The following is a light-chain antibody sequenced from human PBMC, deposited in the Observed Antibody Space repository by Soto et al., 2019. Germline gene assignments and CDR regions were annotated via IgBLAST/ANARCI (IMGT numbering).Light chain of an antibody. J-gene: IGKJ5*01. Sequence: EVVLTQSPATLSLSPGERATLSCRASQSVTRSSLAWYQQKPGQSPRLLISGASSRATGIPDRFSGGGSGTDFIFNISSLQSEDFAVYYCQQLNYWPRITFGQGTRLEIK. CDR3: QQLNYWPRIT. V-gene: IGKV3D-20*02. CDR2: GAS. CDR1: QSVTRSS.